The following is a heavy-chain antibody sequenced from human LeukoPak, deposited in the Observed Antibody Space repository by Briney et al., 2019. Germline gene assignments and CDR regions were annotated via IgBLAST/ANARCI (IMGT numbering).Heavy chain of an antibody. D-gene: IGHD2-8*01. CDR1: GFTFSSYA. J-gene: IGHJ6*03. CDR2: ISGSGGST. V-gene: IGHV3-23*01. CDR3: AKDQGLMVYAIFYMDV. Sequence: PGGSLRLSCAASGFTFSSYAMSWVRQAPGKGLEWVSAISGSGGSTCYADSVKGRFTISRDNSKNTLYLQMNSLRAEDTAVYYCAKDQGLMVYAIFYMDVWGKGTTVTVSS.